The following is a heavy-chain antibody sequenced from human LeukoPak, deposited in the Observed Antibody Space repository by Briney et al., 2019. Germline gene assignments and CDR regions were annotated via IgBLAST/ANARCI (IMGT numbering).Heavy chain of an antibody. Sequence: GGSLRLSCAATGFTFSGYGMHWVRQAPGKGLEWVAVIWYDGSNDDYADSVKGRFTISRDNSKNTLYLQMNSLRAEDTAMYYCARSIPRYDGSAYYPDYWGQGTLVTVSS. CDR1: GFTFSGYG. CDR2: IWYDGSND. V-gene: IGHV3-33*01. CDR3: ARSIPRYDGSAYYPDY. J-gene: IGHJ4*02. D-gene: IGHD3-22*01.